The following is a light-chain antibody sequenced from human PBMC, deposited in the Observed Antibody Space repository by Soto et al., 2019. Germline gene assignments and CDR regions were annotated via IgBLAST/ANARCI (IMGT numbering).Light chain of an antibody. CDR3: QSFDTSLSSYV. Sequence: QSVLTQPPSVSGAPGQRVTISCTGSTYNIGTGYDVHWYQQLPGTAPKLLIYGTVNRPSGVPDRFSGSKSGTSASLAITGLQAEDEADYYCQSFDTSLSSYVFGTGTKVTVL. J-gene: IGLJ1*01. V-gene: IGLV1-40*01. CDR1: TYNIGTGYD. CDR2: GTV.